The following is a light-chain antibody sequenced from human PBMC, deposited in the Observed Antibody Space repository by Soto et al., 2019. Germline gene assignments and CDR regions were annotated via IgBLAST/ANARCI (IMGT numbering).Light chain of an antibody. J-gene: IGKJ1*01. Sequence: ETVLTQSPGTLSLATGERATLSCRASQDIRSNCLAWYRQTPGQAPRLLIYGASKRASGIADRFSGSGSGTDFTLIISRLEPEDFALDYCQQYHSSPWTFGQGTKVEIK. V-gene: IGKV3-20*01. CDR3: QQYHSSPWT. CDR2: GAS. CDR1: QDIRSNC.